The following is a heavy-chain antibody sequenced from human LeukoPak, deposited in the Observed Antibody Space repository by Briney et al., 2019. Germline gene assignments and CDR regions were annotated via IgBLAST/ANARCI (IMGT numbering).Heavy chain of an antibody. Sequence: SETLSLTCAVYGGSFSGYYWSWIRQPPGKGLEWIGEINNSGSTNYNPSLKSRVTISVDTSKNQFSLKLSSVTAADTAVYYCARTRGWYQYYFDYWGQGTLVTVSS. CDR2: INNSGST. D-gene: IGHD6-19*01. CDR1: GGSFSGYY. V-gene: IGHV4-34*01. J-gene: IGHJ4*02. CDR3: ARTRGWYQYYFDY.